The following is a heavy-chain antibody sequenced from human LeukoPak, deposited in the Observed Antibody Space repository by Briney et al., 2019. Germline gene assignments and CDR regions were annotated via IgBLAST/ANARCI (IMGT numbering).Heavy chain of an antibody. CDR2: INSDGSST. V-gene: IGHV3-74*01. J-gene: IGHJ4*02. CDR1: GFMFSSYW. D-gene: IGHD3-10*01. Sequence: GGSLRLSCASSGFMFSSYWMHWVRQAPGKGLVWVSRINSDGSSTSYADSVKGRFTIPRDNAKNTLYLQMNSLRPEDTAVYYCPRITTDYWGEGTPVTVSS. CDR3: PRITTDY.